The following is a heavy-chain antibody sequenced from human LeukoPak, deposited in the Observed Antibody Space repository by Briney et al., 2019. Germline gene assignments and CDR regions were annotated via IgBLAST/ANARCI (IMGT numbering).Heavy chain of an antibody. V-gene: IGHV4-59*08. Sequence: SETLSLTCTVSGGSISSYYWSWIRQPPGKGLEWIGYIYYSGSTNYNPSLKSRVTISVDTSKNQFSLKLSSVTAADTAVYYCAGSYYYDSSGYYSLHYFDYWGQGTLVTVSS. CDR3: AGSYYYDSSGYYSLHYFDY. D-gene: IGHD3-22*01. CDR2: IYYSGST. CDR1: GGSISSYY. J-gene: IGHJ4*02.